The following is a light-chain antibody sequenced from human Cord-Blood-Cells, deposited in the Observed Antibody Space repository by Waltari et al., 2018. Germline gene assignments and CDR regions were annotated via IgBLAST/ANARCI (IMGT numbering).Light chain of an antibody. Sequence: IQMTQSPSTLSAYVGERVTITCRASQSISSWFAWYQQKPGKAPKLLIYKAASLESGVPSRFSGSGSGTEFTLTISSLQPDDFATYYCQQYNSYSWTCGQGTKVEIK. CDR1: QSISSW. CDR3: QQYNSYSWT. J-gene: IGKJ1*01. V-gene: IGKV1-5*03. CDR2: KAA.